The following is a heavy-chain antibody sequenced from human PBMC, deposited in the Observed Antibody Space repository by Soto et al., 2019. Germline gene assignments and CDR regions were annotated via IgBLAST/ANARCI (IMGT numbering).Heavy chain of an antibody. V-gene: IGHV1-69*13. CDR1: GGTFSSYA. J-gene: IGHJ6*02. D-gene: IGHD1-26*01. Sequence: SVKVSCKASGGTFSSYAISWVRQAPGQGLEWMGGIIPIFGTANYAQKFQGRVTITADESTSTAYMELSSLRSEDTAVYYCARDVSARGRLLNYYYYYYGMDVWGQGTTVTVSS. CDR3: ARDVSARGRLLNYYYYYYGMDV. CDR2: IIPIFGTA.